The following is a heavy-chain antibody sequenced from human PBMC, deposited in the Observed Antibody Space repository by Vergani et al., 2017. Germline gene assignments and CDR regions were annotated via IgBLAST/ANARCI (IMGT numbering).Heavy chain of an antibody. CDR2: IKPDGSEK. CDR1: GFTFRSYY. J-gene: IGHJ6*03. D-gene: IGHD3-10*01. Sequence: EVQLVESGGGLVQPGGSLRLSCAASGFTFRSYYMSWVRQAPGKGLECVANIKPDGSEKYYVDSVRGRFTISRDNTKNTLDLQMNSLRTQDTAVYYCAKAGSVTSGSLQYNFYMDVWGKGTTVTVS. V-gene: IGHV3-7*01. CDR3: AKAGSVTSGSLQYNFYMDV.